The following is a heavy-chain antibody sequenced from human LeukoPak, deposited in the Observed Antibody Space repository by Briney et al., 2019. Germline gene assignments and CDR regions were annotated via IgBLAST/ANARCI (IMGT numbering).Heavy chain of an antibody. J-gene: IGHJ4*02. D-gene: IGHD1-26*01. V-gene: IGHV4-39*07. CDR3: ARLGGSYFDY. CDR2: TYYSGNT. CDR1: GGSISNYDRY. Sequence: SETLSLTCTVSGGSISNYDRYWGWIRQPPGKGLKWIGSTYYSGNTYYNPSLKSRVAISVDTSKNQFSLKLSSVTAADTAVYYCARLGGSYFDYWGQGTLVTVSS.